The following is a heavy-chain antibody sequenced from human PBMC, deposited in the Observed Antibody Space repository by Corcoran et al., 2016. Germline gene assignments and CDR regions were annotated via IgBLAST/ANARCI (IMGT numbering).Heavy chain of an antibody. CDR1: GYTFTSYG. CDR3: ARDTRFLEWLLGSGSDNFDY. CDR2: ISAYNGNT. V-gene: IGHV1-18*01. Sequence: QVQLVQSGAEVKKPGASVKVSCKASGYTFTSYGISWVRQAPGQGLEWMGWISAYNGNTNYAQKLQGRVTMTTDTSTSTAYMELRSLRSDDTAVYYCARDTRFLEWLLGSGSDNFDYWGQGTLVTVSS. J-gene: IGHJ4*02. D-gene: IGHD3-3*01.